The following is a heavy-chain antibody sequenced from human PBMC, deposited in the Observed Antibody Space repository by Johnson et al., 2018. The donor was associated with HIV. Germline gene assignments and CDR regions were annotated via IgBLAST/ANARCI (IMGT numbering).Heavy chain of an antibody. J-gene: IGHJ3*02. CDR1: GFTFSSHS. Sequence: MLLVESGGGLVQPGGSLRLSCAASGFTFSSHSMNWVRQAPGKGLEWVSSISSSGGSTYYADSVKGRFTVSRDNSKNTLYLQINSLRPEDTAVYYCARLPSGYSRDDLDIWGQGTMVTVSS. D-gene: IGHD5-18*01. CDR3: ARLPSGYSRDDLDI. V-gene: IGHV3-23*04. CDR2: ISSSGGST.